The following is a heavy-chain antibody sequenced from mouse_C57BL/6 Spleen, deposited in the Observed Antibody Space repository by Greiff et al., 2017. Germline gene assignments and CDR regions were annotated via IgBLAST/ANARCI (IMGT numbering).Heavy chain of an antibody. Sequence: EVKLVESGGGLVKPGGSLKLSCAASGFTFSSYAMSWVRQTPEKRLEWVATISDGGSYTYYPDNVKGRFTISRDNAKNNLYLQMSHLKSEDTAMYYCARDDDYDRASWFAYWGQGTRVTVSA. CDR3: ARDDDYDRASWFAY. CDR2: ISDGGSYT. CDR1: GFTFSSYA. J-gene: IGHJ3*01. V-gene: IGHV5-4*01. D-gene: IGHD2-4*01.